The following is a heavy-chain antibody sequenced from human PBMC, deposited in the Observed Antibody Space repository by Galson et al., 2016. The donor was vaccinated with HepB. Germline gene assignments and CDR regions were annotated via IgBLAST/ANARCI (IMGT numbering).Heavy chain of an antibody. D-gene: IGHD1-26*01. CDR3: TRGDVGATTKNFDY. V-gene: IGHV1-46*01. J-gene: IGHJ4*02. Sequence: SVKVSCKASGFTFTSYYMHWVRQAPGQGLEWMGIINPSGGSTSYAQKFQGRVTMTRDTSTSTVYMDLSSLRSEDTAAYYCTRGDVGATTKNFDYWGQGTLVTVSS. CDR1: GFTFTSYY. CDR2: INPSGGST.